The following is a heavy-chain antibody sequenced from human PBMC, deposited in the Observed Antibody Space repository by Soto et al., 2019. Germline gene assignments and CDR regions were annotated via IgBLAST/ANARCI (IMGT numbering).Heavy chain of an antibody. J-gene: IGHJ6*02. CDR2: ISSSGAG. Sequence: SENLCLTCRVSGGFFRGYFWTWIRQSPKKGMEWIGYISSSGAGKYYSSLKSRVTLSFEKARNQISLNLRSVTAADTAVYFCARDRKLELPGNYYYYGMDVWGQGTTVTVSS. D-gene: IGHD1-7*01. CDR1: GGFFRGYF. CDR3: ARDRKLELPGNYYYYGMDV. V-gene: IGHV4-59*01.